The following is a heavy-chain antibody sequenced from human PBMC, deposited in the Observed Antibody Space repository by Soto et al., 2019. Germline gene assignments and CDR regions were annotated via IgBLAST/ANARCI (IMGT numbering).Heavy chain of an antibody. V-gene: IGHV3-48*01. D-gene: IGHD4-17*01. CDR2: ISSSSTI. Sequence: GGSLRLSCAASGFTFSTYSMNWVRQAPGKGLEWVSYISSSSTIFYTDSVKGQVTISADKSISTAYLQWSSLKASDTAMYYCASHRPTTYGYYFDYWGQGTLVTVSS. J-gene: IGHJ4*02. CDR1: GFTFSTYS. CDR3: ASHRPTTYGYYFDY.